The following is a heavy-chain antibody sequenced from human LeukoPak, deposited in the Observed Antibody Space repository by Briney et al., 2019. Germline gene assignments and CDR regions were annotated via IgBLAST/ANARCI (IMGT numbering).Heavy chain of an antibody. CDR3: AKAKAAEKYYYMDV. D-gene: IGHD6-13*01. Sequence: PGGSLRLSCAASGFIFDDYAMHWVRQAPGKGLEWVSGISWNSGSIGYADSVKGRFTISRDNAKNSLYLQMNSLRAEDMALYYCAKAKAAEKYYYMDVWGKGTTVTVSS. CDR2: ISWNSGSI. J-gene: IGHJ6*03. V-gene: IGHV3-9*03. CDR1: GFIFDDYA.